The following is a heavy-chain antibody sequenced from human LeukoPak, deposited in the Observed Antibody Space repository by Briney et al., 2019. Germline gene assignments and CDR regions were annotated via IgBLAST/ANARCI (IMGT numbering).Heavy chain of an antibody. J-gene: IGHJ4*02. CDR3: ARGGTGYYDSSYYYPY. V-gene: IGHV4-38-2*02. D-gene: IGHD3-3*01. CDR2: IHQIGST. CDR1: GYSISIDYY. Sequence: PSETLSLICNVSGYSISIDYYWGWIRQPPGKGLEWIGSIHQIGSTYYNPSLKSRVSISMDKSKNQFSLRLKSVTAADTAVYYCARGGTGYYDSSYYYPYWGRGTLATVSS.